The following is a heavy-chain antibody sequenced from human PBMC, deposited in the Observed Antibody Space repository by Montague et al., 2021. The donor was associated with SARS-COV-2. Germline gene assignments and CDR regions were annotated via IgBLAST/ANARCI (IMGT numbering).Heavy chain of an antibody. J-gene: IGHJ4*01. CDR1: GGSFSGYY. D-gene: IGHD3-10*01. V-gene: IGHV4-34*01. CDR2: INHSGST. CDR3: ARGTEYGSGIYSHYYYDH. Sequence: SETLSLTCAVYGGSFSGYYWSWIRQPPWKGLEWIGEINHSGSTNYNPSPKSRVTISVDTSKNQFSLKLSPVTAADTAVYYCARGTEYGSGIYSHYYYDHWGQGTLVTVSS.